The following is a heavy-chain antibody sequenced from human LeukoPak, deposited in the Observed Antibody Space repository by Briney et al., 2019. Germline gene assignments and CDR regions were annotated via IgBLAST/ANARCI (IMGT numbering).Heavy chain of an antibody. CDR2: INPSGGST. D-gene: IGHD3/OR15-3a*01. V-gene: IGHV1-46*01. CDR3: AKDRGLVIIQSCFDY. J-gene: IGHJ4*02. CDR1: GYTFTSYY. Sequence: ASVKVSCKASGYTFTSYYMHWVRQAPGQGLEWMGIINPSGGSTSYAQKLQGRFTISRDNSKNTLYLQMNSLRPEDTAVYYCAKDRGLVIIQSCFDYWGQGTLVTVSS.